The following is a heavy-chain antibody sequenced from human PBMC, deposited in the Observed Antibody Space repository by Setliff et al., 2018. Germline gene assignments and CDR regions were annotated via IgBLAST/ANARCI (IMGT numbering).Heavy chain of an antibody. Sequence: SETLSLTCTVSGGSITSGSFYWSWIRQPAGKKLEWIGRIHASGSPDYNPSFKSRVTISRDTSTNQFSLKLGSVTAADTAVYYCARDRYFDWFFENWGHGTLVTVSS. CDR3: ARDRYFDWFFEN. CDR1: GGSITSGSFY. D-gene: IGHD3-9*01. CDR2: IHASGSP. V-gene: IGHV4-61*02. J-gene: IGHJ4*01.